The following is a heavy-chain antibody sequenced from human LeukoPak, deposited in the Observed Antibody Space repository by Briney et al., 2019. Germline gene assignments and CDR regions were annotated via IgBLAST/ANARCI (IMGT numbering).Heavy chain of an antibody. D-gene: IGHD4-17*01. Sequence: SETLSLTCTVSGGSISSYYWSWIRQPPGKGLEWIGYVYYSGITTYNPSLKSRVTISIDTSKNQFSLKLSSVTAVDTAVYYCARKATTGPTKAAFDIWGQGTMVTVSS. CDR1: GGSISSYY. CDR2: VYYSGIT. CDR3: ARKATTGPTKAAFDI. V-gene: IGHV4-59*12. J-gene: IGHJ3*02.